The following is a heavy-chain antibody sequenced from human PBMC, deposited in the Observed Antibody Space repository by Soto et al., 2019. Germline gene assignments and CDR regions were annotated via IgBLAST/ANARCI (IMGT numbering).Heavy chain of an antibody. CDR3: ARQSPDYLGSVGWFDP. CDR1: GGYISSSSYY. D-gene: IGHD1-26*01. J-gene: IGHJ5*02. V-gene: IGHV4-39*01. Sequence: SETLSLTCTVSGGYISSSSYYWVWIRQPPGKGPEWIGSIYYSGTTYYNPSLKSRVTVSVDTSKNQFSLKLRSVTAADTAVYYCARQSPDYLGSVGWFDPWGQGTLVTVSS. CDR2: IYYSGTT.